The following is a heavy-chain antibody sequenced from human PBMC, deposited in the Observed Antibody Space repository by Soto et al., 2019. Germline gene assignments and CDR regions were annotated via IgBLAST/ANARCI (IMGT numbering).Heavy chain of an antibody. CDR2: ISAYNGNT. CDR3: ARDLFTMIVVVTPGHAFDI. V-gene: IGHV1-18*04. Sequence: ASVKVSCKASGYTFTSYGISWVRQAPGQGLEWMGWISAYNGNTNYAQKLQGRVTMTTDTSTGTAYMELRSLRSDDTAVYYCARDLFTMIVVVTPGHAFDIWGQGTMVTVSS. CDR1: GYTFTSYG. J-gene: IGHJ3*02. D-gene: IGHD3-22*01.